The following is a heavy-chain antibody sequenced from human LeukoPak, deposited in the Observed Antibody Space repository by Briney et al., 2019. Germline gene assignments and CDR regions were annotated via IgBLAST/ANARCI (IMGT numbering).Heavy chain of an antibody. CDR2: IYYSGST. CDR3: ARLARGYSYGPYYFDY. Sequence: SETLSLTCTVSGGSISSSSYCWGWIRQPPGKGLEWIGSIYYSGSTYYNPSLKSRVTISVDTSKNQFSLKLSSVTAADTAVYYCARLARGYSYGPYYFDYWGQGTLVTVSS. D-gene: IGHD5-18*01. J-gene: IGHJ4*02. V-gene: IGHV4-39*01. CDR1: GGSISSSSYC.